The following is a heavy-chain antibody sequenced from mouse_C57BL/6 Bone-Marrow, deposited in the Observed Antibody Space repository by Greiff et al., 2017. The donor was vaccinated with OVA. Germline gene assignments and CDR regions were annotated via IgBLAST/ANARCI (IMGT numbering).Heavy chain of an antibody. CDR1: GFTFRDYG. Sequence: DVHLVESGGGLVKPGGSLKLSCAASGFTFRDYGMHWVRQAPEKGLEWVAYISSGSSTIYYADTVKGRFTISRDNAKNTLFLQLTSLSSEDSAMYYFAKPGYCYCTPFAYWGQGTLVTVSA. CDR3: AKPGYCYCTPFAY. V-gene: IGHV5-17*01. CDR2: ISSGSSTI. J-gene: IGHJ3*01. D-gene: IGHD1-1*01.